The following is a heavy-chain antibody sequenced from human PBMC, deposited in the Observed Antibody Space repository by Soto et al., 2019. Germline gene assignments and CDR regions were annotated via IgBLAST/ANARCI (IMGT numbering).Heavy chain of an antibody. V-gene: IGHV1-69*01. CDR3: ARKAESYGFDI. D-gene: IGHD3-10*01. J-gene: IGHJ3*02. Sequence: QVQLVQSGAEVKKPGSSVKVSCKASGGTFSNYAINWVRQAPGQGLEWMGGFIPIFDAANYAQNFRGRVTITADESTSTAYMELSGLRSKDTAMYYCARKAESYGFDIWGQGTLVTVS. CDR1: GGTFSNYA. CDR2: FIPIFDAA.